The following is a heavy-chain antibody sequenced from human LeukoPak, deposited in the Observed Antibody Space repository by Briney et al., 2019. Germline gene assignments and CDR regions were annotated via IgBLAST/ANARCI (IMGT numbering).Heavy chain of an antibody. CDR1: GFTFSSYA. J-gene: IGHJ3*02. Sequence: GRPLRLSCAASGFTFSSYAMHWVRQSPGKGLEWVAVISYDGSNKYYADSVKGRFTISRDNSKNTLYLQMNSLRAEDTAVYYCARGAVRGVIIYTTGANIWGQGTMVTVSS. CDR2: ISYDGSNK. D-gene: IGHD3-10*01. V-gene: IGHV3-30-3*01. CDR3: ARGAVRGVIIYTTGANI.